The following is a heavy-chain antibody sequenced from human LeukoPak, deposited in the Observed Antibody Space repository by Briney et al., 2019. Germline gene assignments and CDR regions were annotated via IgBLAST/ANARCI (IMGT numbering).Heavy chain of an antibody. Sequence: GGSLRLSXAASGFTFGNHWMTWVRQAPGKGLEWLAHIKEDGSETAYVDSVRGRFTISRDNAKNSLYLQMSSLRDEDTAVYYCARDRGFFLFDYWGQGTLVSVSS. V-gene: IGHV3-7*01. J-gene: IGHJ4*02. CDR2: IKEDGSET. D-gene: IGHD3-10*01. CDR1: GFTFGNHW. CDR3: ARDRGFFLFDY.